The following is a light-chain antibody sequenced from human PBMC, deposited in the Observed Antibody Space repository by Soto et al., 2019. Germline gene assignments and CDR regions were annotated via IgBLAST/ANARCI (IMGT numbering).Light chain of an antibody. Sequence: DIQLTQSPSFLSASVGDRVTITCRASQGISSYLAWYQQKPGKAPKLLIYTASTLQSGVPSRFSGSGSGTEFTLTISSLQPEDFATYYCQHINSYQFTFGPGTKVDIK. CDR2: TAS. CDR3: QHINSYQFT. V-gene: IGKV1-9*01. CDR1: QGISSY. J-gene: IGKJ3*01.